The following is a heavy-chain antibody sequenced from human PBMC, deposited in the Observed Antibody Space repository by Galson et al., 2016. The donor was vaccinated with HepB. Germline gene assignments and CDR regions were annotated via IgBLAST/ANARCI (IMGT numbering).Heavy chain of an antibody. V-gene: IGHV3-53*01. D-gene: IGHD3-22*01. CDR1: GFSVSNNY. CDR3: ARDLVVTRNYYYYHYMDV. Sequence: SLRLSCAPSGFSVSNNYMNWVRQAPGKGLEWVSVIYSGDYTYYADSAKGRFTIPRDISKNTLYLQMNRLRAEDTAVYYCARDLVVTRNYYYYHYMDVWGKGTTVTVSS. CDR2: IYSGDYT. J-gene: IGHJ6*03.